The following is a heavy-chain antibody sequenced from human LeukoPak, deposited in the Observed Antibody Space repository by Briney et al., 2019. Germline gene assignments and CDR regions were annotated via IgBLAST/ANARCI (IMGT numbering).Heavy chain of an antibody. J-gene: IGHJ4*02. Sequence: QPGGSLRLSCAASGFTLSDHYMDWVRQAPGKGLEWVSAISGSGGSTYYADSVKGRFTISRDNSKNTLYLQMNSLRAEDTAVYYCAREGGGVVPAAIASPVGYWGQGTLVTVSS. CDR1: GFTLSDHY. CDR2: ISGSGGST. V-gene: IGHV3-23*01. CDR3: AREGGGVVPAAIASPVGY. D-gene: IGHD2-2*01.